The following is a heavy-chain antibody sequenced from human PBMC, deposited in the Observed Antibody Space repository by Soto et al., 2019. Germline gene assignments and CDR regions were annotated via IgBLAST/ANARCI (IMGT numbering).Heavy chain of an antibody. J-gene: IGHJ4*02. CDR1: GFTFSTYW. CDR2: IKTDGTYA. V-gene: IGHV3-74*01. CDR3: AAGGSGCYAN. D-gene: IGHD3-22*01. Sequence: EVQLVESGGDLVQPGGSLRLSCAASGFTFSTYWMHWVRQAPGKGLLWVSRIKTDGTYATYADSVKGRFTISRDNAKNTLYLQMNSLRVEDAAVYYCAAGGSGCYANWGQGTLVTVSS.